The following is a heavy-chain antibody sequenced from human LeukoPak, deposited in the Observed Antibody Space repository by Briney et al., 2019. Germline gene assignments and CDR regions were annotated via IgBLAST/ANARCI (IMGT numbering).Heavy chain of an antibody. CDR3: ARVDGPTVTTMFFDS. CDR1: GFTFSRHG. D-gene: IGHD4-17*01. J-gene: IGHJ4*02. Sequence: GRSLRLSCAASGFTFSRHGMICVRQAPGKGLEWLSYISPGSSTIYYADSVRDRFTISRDDAKNSLYLQMNSLRAEDTAVYCCARVDGPTVTTMFFDSWGPGTLVTVPS. V-gene: IGHV3-48*01. CDR2: ISPGSSTI.